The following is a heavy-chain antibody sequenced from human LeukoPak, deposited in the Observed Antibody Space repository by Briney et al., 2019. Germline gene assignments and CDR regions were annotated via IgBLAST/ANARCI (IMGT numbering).Heavy chain of an antibody. CDR1: GGSISSGGYS. CDR3: AREKTWYFDY. CDR2: IYHSGST. Sequence: PSETLSLTCAVSGGSISSGGYSWSWIRQPPGKSLEWIGYIYHSGSTYYNPSLKSRVTISVDRSKNQFSLKLSSVTAADTAVYYCAREKTWYFDYWGQGTLVTVSS. J-gene: IGHJ4*02. V-gene: IGHV4-30-2*01.